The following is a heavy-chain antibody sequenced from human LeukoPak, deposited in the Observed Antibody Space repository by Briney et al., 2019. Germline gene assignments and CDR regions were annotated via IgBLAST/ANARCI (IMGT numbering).Heavy chain of an antibody. J-gene: IGHJ3*02. V-gene: IGHV4-61*08. Sequence: SETLSLTCAVSGGSISSGGYSWSWIRQPPGKGLEWIGYIYYSGSTNYNPSLKSRVTISVDTSKNQFSLKLSSVTAADTAVYYCARLHNCGGDCGHAFDIWGQGTMVTVSS. CDR2: IYYSGST. CDR1: GGSISSGGYS. D-gene: IGHD2-21*02. CDR3: ARLHNCGGDCGHAFDI.